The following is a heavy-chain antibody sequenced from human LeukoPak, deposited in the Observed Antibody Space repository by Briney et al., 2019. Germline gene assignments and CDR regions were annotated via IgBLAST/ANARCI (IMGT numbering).Heavy chain of an antibody. CDR3: ARDFRTRDYYYDSSGYPTTFDY. D-gene: IGHD3-22*01. V-gene: IGHV3-48*01. J-gene: IGHJ4*02. CDR1: GFTFSSYS. CDR2: ISSSSSTI. Sequence: GSLRLSCAASGFTFSSYSMNWVRQAPGKGLEWVSYISSSSSTIYYADSVKGRFTISRDNAKNSLYLQMNSLRAEDTAVYYCARDFRTRDYYYDSSGYPTTFDYWGQGTLVTVSS.